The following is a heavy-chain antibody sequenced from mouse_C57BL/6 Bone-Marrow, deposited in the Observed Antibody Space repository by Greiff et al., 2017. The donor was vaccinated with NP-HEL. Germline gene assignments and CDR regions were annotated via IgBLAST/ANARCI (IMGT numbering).Heavy chain of an antibody. CDR3: AAYYYAMDY. J-gene: IGHJ4*01. CDR2: INPNNGGT. CDR1: GYTFTDYY. Sequence: VQLQQSGPELVKPGASVKISCKASGYTFTDYYMNWVKQSHGKSLEWIGDINPNNGGTSYNQKFKGKATLTVDKSSSTAYMELRSLTSEDSAVEYCAAYYYAMDYWGQGTSVTVSS. V-gene: IGHV1-26*01.